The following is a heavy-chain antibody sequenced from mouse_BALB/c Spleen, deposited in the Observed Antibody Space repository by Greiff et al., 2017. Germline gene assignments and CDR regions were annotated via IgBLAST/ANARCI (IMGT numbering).Heavy chain of an antibody. V-gene: IGHV3-2*02. Sequence: DVQLQESGPGLVKPSQSLSLTCTVTGYSITSDYAWNWIRQFPGNKLEWMGYISYSGSTSYTPSLKSRISITRDTSKNQFFLQLNSVTTEDTATYYCARNYGSSYHAMDYWGQGTSVTVSS. CDR1: GYSITSDYA. D-gene: IGHD1-1*01. J-gene: IGHJ4*01. CDR3: ARNYGSSYHAMDY. CDR2: ISYSGST.